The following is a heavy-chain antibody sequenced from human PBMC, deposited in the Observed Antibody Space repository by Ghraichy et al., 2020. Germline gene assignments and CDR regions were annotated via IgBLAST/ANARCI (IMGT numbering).Heavy chain of an antibody. V-gene: IGHV3-23*01. Sequence: GGSLRLSCAASGFIFTDYAMSWVRQSPGKGLGWVSAIGGGGGTTYYADSVKGRFTISRDNSKNILYLQMNSLRVEDTAVYYCAKELKSVYGSGLEWGQGTLVTVSS. D-gene: IGHD3-10*01. CDR3: AKELKSVYGSGLE. CDR2: IGGGGGTT. J-gene: IGHJ4*02. CDR1: GFIFTDYA.